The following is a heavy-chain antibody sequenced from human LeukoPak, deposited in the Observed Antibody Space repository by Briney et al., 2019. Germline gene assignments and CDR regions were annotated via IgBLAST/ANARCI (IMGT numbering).Heavy chain of an antibody. Sequence: ASVKVSCKASGYTFTGYYMHWVRQAPRQGLEWMGWINPNSGGTNYAQKFQGRVTMTRDTSISTAYMELSRLRSDDTAVYYCARSVERWLQFSVHYCGRARLVSVSS. J-gene: IGHJ4*02. CDR2: INPNSGGT. CDR1: GYTFTGYY. D-gene: IGHD5-24*01. CDR3: ARSVERWLQFSVHY. V-gene: IGHV1-2*02.